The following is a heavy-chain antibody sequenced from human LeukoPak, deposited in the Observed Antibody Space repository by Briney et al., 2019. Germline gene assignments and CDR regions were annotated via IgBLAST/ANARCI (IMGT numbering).Heavy chain of an antibody. J-gene: IGHJ3*02. V-gene: IGHV4-38-2*01. D-gene: IGHD2-2*01. CDR1: GYSISSGYY. CDR2: IYDSGSS. Sequence: SXTLSLTCAVSGYSISSGYYWGWIRQPPGEGVEWIGSIYDSGSSYYNPCLKSRVNISVEKTKNQFSLKLSSVTAADTAVYYCARHGTYQLLLSGAFDIWGQGTMVTVSS. CDR3: ARHGTYQLLLSGAFDI.